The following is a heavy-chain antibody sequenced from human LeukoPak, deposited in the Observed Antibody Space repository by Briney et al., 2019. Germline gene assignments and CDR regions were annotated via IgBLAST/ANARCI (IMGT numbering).Heavy chain of an antibody. V-gene: IGHV1-8*03. CDR2: MNPNSGNT. CDR3: ARDSSSGAGFDP. Sequence: ASVKVSCKASGYTFTSYDINWVRQATGQGLEWMGWMNPNSGNTGYAQKFQGRVTITRNTSISTAYMELSSLRSEDTAVYYCARDSSSGAGFDPWGQGILVTVSS. D-gene: IGHD6-13*01. CDR1: GYTFTSYD. J-gene: IGHJ5*02.